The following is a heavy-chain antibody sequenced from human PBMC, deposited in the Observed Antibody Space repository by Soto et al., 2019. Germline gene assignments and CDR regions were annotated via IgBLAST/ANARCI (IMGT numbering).Heavy chain of an antibody. J-gene: IGHJ6*02. CDR2: IHSDGNT. CDR1: GFSVSDNY. D-gene: IGHD1-1*01. V-gene: IGHV3-53*01. CDR3: ARGTGPFYYYDGLDV. Sequence: EVQLVESGGGLIQPGGSLRLSCAASGFSVSDNYMSWVRQAPGKGLEWVSVIHSDGNTHYADSVKGRFTISRDNSKNTLYLQVSSLTVEDTATYYCARGTGPFYYYDGLDVWGLGTTVTVSS.